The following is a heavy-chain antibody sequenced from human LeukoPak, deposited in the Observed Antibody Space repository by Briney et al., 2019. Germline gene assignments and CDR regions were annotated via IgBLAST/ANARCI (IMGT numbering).Heavy chain of an antibody. CDR1: GFTFSSYG. Sequence: PGGSLRLSCAASGFTFSSYGMHWVRQAPGKGLEWVAVIWYDGSNKYYADSVKGRFTISRDNSKNTLYLQMNSLRAEDTAVYYCARAGIAVAGDVDYWGQGTLVTVSS. CDR2: IWYDGSNK. CDR3: ARAGIAVAGDVDY. D-gene: IGHD6-19*01. J-gene: IGHJ4*02. V-gene: IGHV3-33*01.